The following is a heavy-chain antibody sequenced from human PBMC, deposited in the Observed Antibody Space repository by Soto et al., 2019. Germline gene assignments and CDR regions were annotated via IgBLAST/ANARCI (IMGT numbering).Heavy chain of an antibody. CDR3: ARAGYSYGLYYFDY. Sequence: SVKDSCKASGYTFTSYGISWVRQAPGQGLEWMGWISAYNGNTNYAQKLQGRVTMTTDTSTSTAYMELRSLRSDDTAVYYCARAGYSYGLYYFDYWGQGTLVTVSS. D-gene: IGHD5-18*01. CDR2: ISAYNGNT. CDR1: GYTFTSYG. V-gene: IGHV1-18*04. J-gene: IGHJ4*02.